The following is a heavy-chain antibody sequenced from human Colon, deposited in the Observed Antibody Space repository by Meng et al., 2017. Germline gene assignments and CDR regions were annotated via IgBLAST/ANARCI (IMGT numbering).Heavy chain of an antibody. Sequence: SVKVSCKASGDTFSTYAISWVRQAPGQGLEWLGGIIPIFGTPKYAQKFQGRVTITADESTSTVYMEVNSLRSEDTAVYYCASKVYYGSGSYTIGYYFYGMDVWGQGTMVTVSS. CDR2: IIPIFGTP. D-gene: IGHD3-10*01. CDR1: GDTFSTYA. J-gene: IGHJ6*02. V-gene: IGHV1-69*13. CDR3: ASKVYYGSGSYTIGYYFYGMDV.